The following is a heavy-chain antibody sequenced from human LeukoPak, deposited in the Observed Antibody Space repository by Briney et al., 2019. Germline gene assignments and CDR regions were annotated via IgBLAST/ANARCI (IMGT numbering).Heavy chain of an antibody. CDR3: AKFKGHYYYDSSGYCDN. CDR2: ISAADGDNT. Sequence: GGSLRLSCGASGFTFRNYAMGWVRQAPGKGLEWVSVISAADGDNTYYADSVKGRFSISRDNSNYAVYLQMNSLRAEDTAVFYCAKFKGHYYYDSSGYCDNWGQGTLVTVSS. J-gene: IGHJ4*02. CDR1: GFTFRNYA. V-gene: IGHV3-23*01. D-gene: IGHD3-22*01.